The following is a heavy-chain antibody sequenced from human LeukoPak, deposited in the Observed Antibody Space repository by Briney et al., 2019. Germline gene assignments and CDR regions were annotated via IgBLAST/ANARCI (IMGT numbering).Heavy chain of an antibody. CDR3: ARAQAYYYGSGSYYYDY. CDR2: IYYSGST. CDR1: GGSISSGGYY. D-gene: IGHD3-10*01. V-gene: IGHV4-31*03. J-gene: IGHJ4*02. Sequence: PSQTLSLTCTVSGGSISSGGYYWSWIRQHPGKGLQWIGYIYYSGSTYYNPSLKSRVTISVDTSKNQFSLKLSSVTAADTAVYYCARAQAYYYGSGSYYYDYWGQGTLVTVSS.